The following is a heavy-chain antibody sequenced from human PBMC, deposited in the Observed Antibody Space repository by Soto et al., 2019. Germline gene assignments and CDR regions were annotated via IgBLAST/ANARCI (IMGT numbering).Heavy chain of an antibody. Sequence: QVQLEDSGGGVVQPGRSLRLSCTTSGFLFNTYAMHWVRQAPGKGLEWVAVMSHDGSRTYYADAVKGRFTISRDNSQNPLYLQMNSLTTEDTAVYYCARPGSGYDILTGQYFYYYHAIDVWGQGTTVIVSS. V-gene: IGHV3-30-3*01. CDR1: GFLFNTYA. CDR3: ARPGSGYDILTGQYFYYYHAIDV. CDR2: MSHDGSRT. J-gene: IGHJ6*02. D-gene: IGHD3-9*01.